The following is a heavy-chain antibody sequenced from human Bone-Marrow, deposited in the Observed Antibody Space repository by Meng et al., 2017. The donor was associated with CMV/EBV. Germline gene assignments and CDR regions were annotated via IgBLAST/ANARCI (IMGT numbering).Heavy chain of an antibody. CDR3: AKDPGSGYWVY. V-gene: IGHV3-23*01. D-gene: IGHD3-22*01. J-gene: IGHJ4*01. Sequence: EVQVWGCGGGLEQPGGSLRLSCAASGFIFSNYAMSWVRQAPGKGLEWVSALSATGGNTYYADSVKGRFTVSRDNSKNIMYLQMNNLRGEDTARYYCAKDPGSGYWVYWGQGTLVTVSS. CDR1: GFIFSNYA. CDR2: LSATGGNT.